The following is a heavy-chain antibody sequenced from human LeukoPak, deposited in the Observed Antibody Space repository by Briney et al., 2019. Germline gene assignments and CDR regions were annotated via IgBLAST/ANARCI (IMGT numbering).Heavy chain of an antibody. J-gene: IGHJ5*02. CDR1: GFSLSTSGMC. CDR3: ARTLITMVRGAKGVYNWFDP. D-gene: IGHD3-10*01. CDR2: IDWDDDK. Sequence: ESGPTLVNPTQTLTLTCTFSGFSLSTSGMCVSWIRQPPGKALEWLARIDWDDDKYYSTSLKTRLTISKDTSKNQVVLTMTSMDPVDTATYYCARTLITMVRGAKGVYNWFDPWGQGTLVTVSS. V-gene: IGHV2-70*11.